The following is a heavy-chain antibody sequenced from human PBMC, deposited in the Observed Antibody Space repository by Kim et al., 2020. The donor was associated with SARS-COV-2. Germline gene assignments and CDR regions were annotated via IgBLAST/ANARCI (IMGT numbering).Heavy chain of an antibody. J-gene: IGHJ4*02. Sequence: FQGRVTITADESTSTAYMELSSLRSEDTAVYYCASYCSGGSCYSGYYFDYWGQGTLVTVSS. CDR3: ASYCSGGSCYSGYYFDY. D-gene: IGHD2-15*01. V-gene: IGHV1-69*01.